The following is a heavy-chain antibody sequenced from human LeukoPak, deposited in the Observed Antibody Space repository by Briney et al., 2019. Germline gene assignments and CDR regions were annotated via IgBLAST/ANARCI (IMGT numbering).Heavy chain of an antibody. CDR2: MNPNSGNT. D-gene: IGHD2-8*01. V-gene: IGHV1-8*03. CDR3: ARGTYCTNGVCPGDY. CDR1: GYTFTSYD. Sequence: ASVKVSCKASGYTFTSYDINWVRQATGQGLEWMGWMNPNSGNTGYAQKFQGRVTITRNTSISTAYMELSSLRSEDTAVYCCARGTYCTNGVCPGDYWGQGTLVTVSS. J-gene: IGHJ4*02.